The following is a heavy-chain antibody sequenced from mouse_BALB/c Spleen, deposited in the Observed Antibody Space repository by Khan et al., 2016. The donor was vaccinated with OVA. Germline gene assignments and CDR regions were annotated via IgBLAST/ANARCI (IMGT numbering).Heavy chain of an antibody. CDR3: ARSTYRYAFAY. V-gene: IGHV3-8*02. Sequence: EVKLLESGPSLVKPSQTLSLTCSVTGDSITSGYWSWIRTFPGNKLEYMGYMIYTGYTDYNTSLKSRIAITRHTSKNQYYLQLNSVTADDTATYYCARSTYRYAFAYWGQGTLVTVSA. D-gene: IGHD2-14*01. CDR2: MIYTGYT. CDR1: GDSITSGY. J-gene: IGHJ3*01.